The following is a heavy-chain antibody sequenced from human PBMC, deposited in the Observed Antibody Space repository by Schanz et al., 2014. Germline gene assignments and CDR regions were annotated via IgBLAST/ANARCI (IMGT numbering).Heavy chain of an antibody. V-gene: IGHV3-74*02. Sequence: VQLVESGGGVVQPGRSLRLSCAASGFTFSSYWMHWVRQAPGKGLVWVSRIQSDGSITTYADSVKGRFAISRDNSDNTLFLQMNSLRAEDTAVYYCAKVREWWPYYFDYWGQGTLVTVSS. CDR2: IQSDGSIT. J-gene: IGHJ4*02. CDR1: GFTFSSYW. D-gene: IGHD2-15*01. CDR3: AKVREWWPYYFDY.